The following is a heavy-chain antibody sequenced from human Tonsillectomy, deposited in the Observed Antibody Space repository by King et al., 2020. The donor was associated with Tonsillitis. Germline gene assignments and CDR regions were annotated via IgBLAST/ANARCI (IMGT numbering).Heavy chain of an antibody. D-gene: IGHD2-15*01. CDR2: IYYTGST. CDR1: GGSISSSSYY. CDR3: ASIGDGGP. V-gene: IGHV4-39*07. J-gene: IGHJ5*02. Sequence: QLQESGPGLVKPSETLSLTCTVSGGSISSSSYYWVWIRQPPGKGLEWIASIYYTGSTYYNPSLKSRVTISLDTPKNQFSLTVSSVTAADTAVYYCASIGDGGPWGQGTQVTVSS.